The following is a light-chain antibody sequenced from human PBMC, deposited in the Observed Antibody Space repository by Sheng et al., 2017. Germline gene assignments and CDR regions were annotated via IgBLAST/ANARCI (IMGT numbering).Light chain of an antibody. CDR2: GAS. Sequence: EIVMTQSPATLSVSPGERATLSCRASQSVSSNLAWYQQKPGQAPRLLIYGASTRATGIPARFSGSGSGTDFTLTISSLEPEDFAVYYCQQRRSWPLTFGGGTKVDI. CDR3: QQRRSWPLT. J-gene: IGKJ4*01. CDR1: QSVSSN. V-gene: IGKV3-11*01.